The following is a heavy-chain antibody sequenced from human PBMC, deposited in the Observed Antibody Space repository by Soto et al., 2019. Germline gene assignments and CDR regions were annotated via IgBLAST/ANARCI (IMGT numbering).Heavy chain of an antibody. J-gene: IGHJ3*02. D-gene: IGHD3-22*01. V-gene: IGHV1-18*01. CDR1: GYSFSFYG. Sequence: ASVKVSCKASGYSFSFYGIIWVRQAPGQGLEWMGWISAYNGNTNYAQKLQGRVTMTTDTSTSTAYMELRSLRSDDTAVYYCARPGYYDSSGYKRGNAFDIWGQGTMVTVSS. CDR3: ARPGYYDSSGYKRGNAFDI. CDR2: ISAYNGNT.